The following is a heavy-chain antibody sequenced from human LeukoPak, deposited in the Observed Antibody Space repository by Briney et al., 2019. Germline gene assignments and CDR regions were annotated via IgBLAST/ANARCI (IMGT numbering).Heavy chain of an antibody. CDR1: GGSISRYY. CDR2: IYYSGST. D-gene: IGHD6-13*01. CDR3: ARHNSSSWYFPLTNYFDY. V-gene: IGHV4-59*01. Sequence: SETLSLTCTVSGGSISRYYWSWIRQPPGKGLEWIGYIYYSGSTNYNPSLKSRVTISVDTSKNQSSLKLSSVTAAATAVYYCARHNSSSWYFPLTNYFDYWGQGTLVTVSS. J-gene: IGHJ4*02.